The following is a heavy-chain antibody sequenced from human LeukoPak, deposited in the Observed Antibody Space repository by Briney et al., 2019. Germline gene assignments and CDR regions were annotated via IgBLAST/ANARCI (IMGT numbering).Heavy chain of an antibody. V-gene: IGHV1-2*06. J-gene: IGHJ5*02. CDR1: GYTFTGYY. Sequence: ASVKVSCKASGYTFTGYYMHWVRQAPGQGLEWMGRINPNSGGTNYAQKFQGRVTMTRDTSISTAYMELSRLRSDDTAVYYCARAGNDYDSSGYLRRGDHWFDPWGQGTLVTVSS. CDR2: INPNSGGT. CDR3: ARAGNDYDSSGYLRRGDHWFDP. D-gene: IGHD3-22*01.